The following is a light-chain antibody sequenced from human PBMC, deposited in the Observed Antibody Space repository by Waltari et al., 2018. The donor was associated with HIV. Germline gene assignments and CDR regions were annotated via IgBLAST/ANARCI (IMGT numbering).Light chain of an antibody. Sequence: EIVLTQSPGTLSLSPGERATLSCRASQSVSSSYLAWYQQKPGQAPRLLLYGASSRATGIPDRFSGSGSGTDFTLTISRLEPEDFAVYYCQQYGNYPSTFGPGTKVDIK. V-gene: IGKV3-20*01. CDR3: QQYGNYPST. J-gene: IGKJ3*01. CDR2: GAS. CDR1: QSVSSSY.